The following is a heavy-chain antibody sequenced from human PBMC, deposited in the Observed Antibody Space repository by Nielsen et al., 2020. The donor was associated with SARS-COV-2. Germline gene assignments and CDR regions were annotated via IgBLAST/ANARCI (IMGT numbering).Heavy chain of an antibody. CDR1: GYTFTSFA. Sequence: ASVKVSCKTSGYTFTSFAIHWVRQAPGQSIEWMGWINAGNGNTKYSQKFQGRVTMTRDTSANTAYMELSSLSSEDTAVYYCARITPSSGWDYWGQGTLVTVSS. V-gene: IGHV1-3*01. CDR2: INAGNGNT. CDR3: ARITPSSGWDY. D-gene: IGHD6-19*01. J-gene: IGHJ4*02.